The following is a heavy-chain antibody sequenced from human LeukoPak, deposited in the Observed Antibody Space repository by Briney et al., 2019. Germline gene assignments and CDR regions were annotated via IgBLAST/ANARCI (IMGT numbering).Heavy chain of an antibody. D-gene: IGHD1-14*01. CDR3: AKVSGGGLYYDGMDV. CDR1: GFTFNNYA. J-gene: IGHJ6*02. V-gene: IGHV3-23*01. Sequence: GGSLRLSCAASGFTFNNYAMNWVRQAPGKGLEWVSVIGGSGGTTYYADSVKGRFTISRDSSKNTLYLQMNSLRAEDTAVYYCAKVSGGGLYYDGMDVWGQGTTVTVSS. CDR2: IGGSGGTT.